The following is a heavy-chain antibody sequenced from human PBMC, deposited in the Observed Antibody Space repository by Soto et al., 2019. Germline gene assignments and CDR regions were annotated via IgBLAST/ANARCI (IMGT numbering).Heavy chain of an antibody. J-gene: IGHJ3*02. CDR3: ARDPLLYDGYAFDI. CDR2: IYHSGST. D-gene: IGHD2-2*02. Sequence: SETLSLTCAVSGGSISSSNWWSWVRQPPGKGLEWIGEIYHSGSTNYNPSLKSRVTISVDKSKNQFSLKLSSVTAADTAVYYCARDPLLYDGYAFDIWGQGTMVTVSS. V-gene: IGHV4-4*02. CDR1: GGSISSSNW.